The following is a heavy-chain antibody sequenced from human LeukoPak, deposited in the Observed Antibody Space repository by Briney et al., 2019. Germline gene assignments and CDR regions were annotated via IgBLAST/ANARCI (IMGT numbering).Heavy chain of an antibody. Sequence: GESLQISCAASGFTFSSYSMNWVRQAPGKGLEWVSSISSSSSYIHYADSVKGRFTISRDNAKNSLCLQMNSLRAEDTAVYYCARASPEYSNYGEDNWFDPWGQGTLVTVSS. CDR2: ISSSSSYI. CDR1: GFTFSSYS. D-gene: IGHD4-11*01. CDR3: ARASPEYSNYGEDNWFDP. V-gene: IGHV3-21*01. J-gene: IGHJ5*02.